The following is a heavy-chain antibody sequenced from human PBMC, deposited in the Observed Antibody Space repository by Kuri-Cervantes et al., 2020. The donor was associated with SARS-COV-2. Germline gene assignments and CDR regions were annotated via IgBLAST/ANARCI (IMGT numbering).Heavy chain of an antibody. CDR2: INPDGSYT. D-gene: IGHD1-1*01. CDR3: VRDGDHWNFDY. V-gene: IGHV3-74*01. CDR1: GIAFSGHR. J-gene: IGHJ4*02. Sequence: GESLKISCAASGIAFSGHRIHWVRQAPGKGLVWVSRINPDGSYTNNADSVKGRFTLSRDNAKNMLFLQMNSLRAEDTAVYYCVRDGDHWNFDYWGQGTLVTVSS.